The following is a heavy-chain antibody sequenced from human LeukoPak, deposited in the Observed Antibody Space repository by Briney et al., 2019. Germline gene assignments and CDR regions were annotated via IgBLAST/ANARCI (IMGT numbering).Heavy chain of an antibody. CDR2: IKHDGSEK. D-gene: IGHD6-19*01. CDR1: GFTFSSHW. J-gene: IGHJ4*02. Sequence: GGSLRLSCGGSGFTFSSHWMSWVRQAPGKGLEWVANIKHDGSEKYYVGSVKGRFTISGDNSKNTLYLQMNSLRAEDTAVYYCARDSSGPLYWGQGTLVTVSS. CDR3: ARDSSGPLY. V-gene: IGHV3-7*01.